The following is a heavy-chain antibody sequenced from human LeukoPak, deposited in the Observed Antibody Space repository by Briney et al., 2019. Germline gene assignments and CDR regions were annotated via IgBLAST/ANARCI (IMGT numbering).Heavy chain of an antibody. Sequence: PGGSLRLSCVASGFTFSSYWMYWVRQAPGKGLVWVSRINSDGSTTSYADSVKGRFTISRDNAKNTLYLQMNSLRAEDTAVYYCARDPGYCSSTSCFYYNWFDPWGQGTLVTVSS. CDR1: GFTFSSYW. CDR3: ARDPGYCSSTSCFYYNWFDP. CDR2: INSDGSTT. D-gene: IGHD2-2*01. V-gene: IGHV3-74*01. J-gene: IGHJ5*02.